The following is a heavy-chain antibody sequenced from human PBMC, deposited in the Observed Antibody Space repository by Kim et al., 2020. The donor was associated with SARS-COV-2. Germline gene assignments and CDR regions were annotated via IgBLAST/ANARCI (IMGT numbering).Heavy chain of an antibody. J-gene: IGHJ4*02. CDR2: FDPEDGET. CDR1: GYTLTELS. D-gene: IGHD3-22*01. V-gene: IGHV1-24*01. CDR3: ATAYYYDSSGYWRFDY. Sequence: ASVKVSCKVSGYTLTELSMHWVRQAPGKGLEWMGGFDPEDGETIYAQKFQGRVTMTEDTSTDTAYMELSSLRSEDTAVYYCATAYYYDSSGYWRFDYWGQGTLVTVSS.